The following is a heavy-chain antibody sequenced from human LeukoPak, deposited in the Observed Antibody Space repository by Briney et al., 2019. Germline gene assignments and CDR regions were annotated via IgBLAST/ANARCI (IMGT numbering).Heavy chain of an antibody. CDR1: GGSFSGYY. V-gene: IGHV4-34*01. D-gene: IGHD3-3*01. CDR3: ARVVPDFWSGYHQVHYYYYMDV. Sequence: SETLSLTCAVYGGSFSGYYWSWIRQPPGKGLEWIGEINHSGSTNYNPSLKSRVTISVDTSKNQFSLKLSSVTAADTAVYYCARVVPDFWSGYHQVHYYYYMDVWGKGTTVTVSS. CDR2: INHSGST. J-gene: IGHJ6*03.